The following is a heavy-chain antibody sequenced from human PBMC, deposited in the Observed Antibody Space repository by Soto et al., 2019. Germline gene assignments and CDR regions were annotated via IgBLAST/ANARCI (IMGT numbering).Heavy chain of an antibody. CDR3: ARDTGGVAVAGPKGYAFDI. V-gene: IGHV3-66*01. D-gene: IGHD6-19*01. J-gene: IGHJ3*02. CDR2: IYSGGST. CDR1: GFTVSSNY. Sequence: GGSLRLSCAASGFTVSSNYMSWVRQAPGKGLEWVSVIYSGGSTYYADSVKGRFTISRDNSKNTLYLQMNSLRAEDTAAYYCARDTGGVAVAGPKGYAFDIWGQGTMVTVSS.